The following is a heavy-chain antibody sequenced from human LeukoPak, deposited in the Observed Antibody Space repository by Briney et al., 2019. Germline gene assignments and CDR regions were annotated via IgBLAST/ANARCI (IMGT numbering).Heavy chain of an antibody. D-gene: IGHD2-2*01. CDR1: GFTFSSYS. CDR3: ARLVGYCSSTSCYGGYYFDY. J-gene: IGHJ4*02. CDR2: ISSSSSTI. Sequence: GGSLRLSCAASGFTFSSYSMNWVRQAPGKGLEWVSYISSSSSTIYYADSVKGRFTISRDNAKNSLYLQMNSLRAEDTAVYYCARLVGYCSSTSCYGGYYFDYWGRGTLVTVSS. V-gene: IGHV3-48*01.